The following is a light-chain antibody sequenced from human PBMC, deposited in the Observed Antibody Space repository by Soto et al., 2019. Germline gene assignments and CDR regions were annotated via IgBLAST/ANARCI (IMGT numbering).Light chain of an antibody. V-gene: IGKV1-5*01. J-gene: IGKJ5*01. Sequence: IPMTQSTSPLSASVGDRVTITCRASQTINKWLAWYQQKPGKAPQLLISDASSLQSGVPSRFSGSGSGTDFTLTISSLQPEDFATYYCQQLNSYRITFGQGARLQVK. CDR3: QQLNSYRIT. CDR2: DAS. CDR1: QTINKW.